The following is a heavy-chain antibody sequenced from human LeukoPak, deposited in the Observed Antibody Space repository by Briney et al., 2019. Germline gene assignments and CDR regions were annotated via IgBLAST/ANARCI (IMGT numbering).Heavy chain of an antibody. CDR2: IYTSGST. V-gene: IGHV4-61*02. CDR1: GGSISSGSYY. J-gene: IGHJ5*02. Sequence: PSETLSLTCTVSGGSISSGSYYWSWIRQPAGKGLEWIGRIYTSGSTNYNPSLKSRVTISVDTSKNQFSLKLSSVTAADTAVYYCAREWYYYDSSGRYSDWFDPWGQGTLVTVSS. CDR3: AREWYYYDSSGRYSDWFDP. D-gene: IGHD3-22*01.